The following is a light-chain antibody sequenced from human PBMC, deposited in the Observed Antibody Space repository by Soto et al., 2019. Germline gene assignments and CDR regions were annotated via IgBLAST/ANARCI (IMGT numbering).Light chain of an antibody. J-gene: IGLJ2*01. V-gene: IGLV2-8*01. Sequence: QSALTKPPSASGSPGQSVTISCTGTSSDVGGYNYVSWYQQHPDKAPKHMIYEVTKRPSGVPDRFSGSKTGNTASLTVSGLQAEDEADYYCASYAGSNNFVVFGGGTQLTVL. CDR3: ASYAGSNNFVV. CDR1: SSDVGGYNY. CDR2: EVT.